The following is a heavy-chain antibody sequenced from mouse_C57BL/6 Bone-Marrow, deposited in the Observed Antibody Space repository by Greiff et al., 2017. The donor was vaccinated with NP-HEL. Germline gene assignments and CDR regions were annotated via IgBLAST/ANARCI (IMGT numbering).Heavy chain of an antibody. D-gene: IGHD1-1*01. CDR1: GYAFSSSW. J-gene: IGHJ1*03. Sequence: QVQLQQSGPELVKPGASVKISCKASGYAFSSSWMNWLKQRPGKGLEWIGRIYPGDGDTNYNGKFKGKATLTADKSSSTACMQLSSLTSEDSAVYFCARSLHYYGSSYGYFDVWGTGTTVTVSS. CDR2: IYPGDGDT. CDR3: ARSLHYYGSSYGYFDV. V-gene: IGHV1-82*01.